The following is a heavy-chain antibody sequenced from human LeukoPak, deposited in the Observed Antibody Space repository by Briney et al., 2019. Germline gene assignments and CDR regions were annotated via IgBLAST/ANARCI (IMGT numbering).Heavy chain of an antibody. CDR3: AREGAAYYDSSGYLVPFDR. CDR2: IIPIFGTA. Sequence: GASVKVSRKASGGTFSSYAISWVRQAPGQGLEWMGGIIPIFGTANYAQKFQGRVTITADASTSTAYMELSSLRTEDTAVYYCAREGAAYYDSSGYLVPFDRWGQGTLVTVSS. D-gene: IGHD3-22*01. CDR1: GGTFSSYA. V-gene: IGHV1-69*01. J-gene: IGHJ5*02.